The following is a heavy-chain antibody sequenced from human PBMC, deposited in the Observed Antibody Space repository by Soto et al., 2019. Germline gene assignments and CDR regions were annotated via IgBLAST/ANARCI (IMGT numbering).Heavy chain of an antibody. J-gene: IGHJ5*02. V-gene: IGHV4-59*01. CDR3: ARDRDFWSGYDYLFDP. Sequence: SETLSLTCTVSGGSISSYYWSWIRQPPGKGLEWIGYIYYSGSTNYNPSLKSRVTISVDTSKNQFSLKLSSVTAADTAVYYCARDRDFWSGYDYLFDPWGQGTLVTVSS. D-gene: IGHD3-3*01. CDR1: GGSISSYY. CDR2: IYYSGST.